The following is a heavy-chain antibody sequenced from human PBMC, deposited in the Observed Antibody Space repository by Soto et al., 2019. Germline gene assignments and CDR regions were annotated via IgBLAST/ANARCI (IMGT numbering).Heavy chain of an antibody. J-gene: IGHJ4*01. CDR2: IYYSGTT. CDR3: ASSTYDYVGY. CDR1: GGSINYSGYH. Sequence: SETLSLTCTVSGGSINYSGYHWSWIRQHPGRGLEWIGYIYYSGTTNYNPSLKGRVTISVDTSRNQFSLKLTSVTAADTAVYFCASSTYDYVGYWGQGTLVTVSS. D-gene: IGHD3-16*01. V-gene: IGHV4-31*03.